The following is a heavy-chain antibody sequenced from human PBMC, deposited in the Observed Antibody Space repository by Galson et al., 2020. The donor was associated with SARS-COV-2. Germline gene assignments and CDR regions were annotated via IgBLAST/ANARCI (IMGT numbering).Heavy chain of an antibody. Sequence: GGSLRPSCAASGLTFSSYAMSWVRQAPGKGLEWVSAISGSGGSTYYADSVKGRFTISRDNSKNTLYLQMNSLRAEDTAVYYCAKRGDDYVCVPYYFDYWGQGTLVTVSS. CDR2: ISGSGGST. CDR3: AKRGDDYVCVPYYFDY. V-gene: IGHV3-23*01. J-gene: IGHJ4*02. CDR1: GLTFSSYA. D-gene: IGHD3-16*01.